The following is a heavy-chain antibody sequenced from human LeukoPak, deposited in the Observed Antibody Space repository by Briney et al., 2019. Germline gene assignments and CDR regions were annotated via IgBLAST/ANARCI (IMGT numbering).Heavy chain of an antibody. CDR1: GGSISSGGYY. V-gene: IGHV4-31*03. Sequence: SETLSLTCTVSGGSISSGGYYWGWIRQHPGTGLEWIGYIYYSGSTYYNPSLKSRVTISVDTSKNQFSLKLSSVTAADTAVYYCARGSHSGSYYLSHNWFDPWGQGTLVTVSS. J-gene: IGHJ5*02. CDR3: ARGSHSGSYYLSHNWFDP. CDR2: IYYSGST. D-gene: IGHD3-10*01.